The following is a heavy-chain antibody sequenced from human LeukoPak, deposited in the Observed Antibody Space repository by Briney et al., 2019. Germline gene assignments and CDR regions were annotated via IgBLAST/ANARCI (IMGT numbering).Heavy chain of an antibody. D-gene: IGHD7-27*01. J-gene: IGHJ4*02. V-gene: IGHV3-23*01. CDR1: GFTFSNYV. Sequence: GGSLRLSCADSGFTFSNYVMIWVRQAPGKGLEWVSIIGTSGGGIHYADSVKGRFSISRDNSKNTLSLQMNSLRVDDTAVYYCARDPNWGSGYWGQGTLVTVSS. CDR3: ARDPNWGSGY. CDR2: IGTSGGGI.